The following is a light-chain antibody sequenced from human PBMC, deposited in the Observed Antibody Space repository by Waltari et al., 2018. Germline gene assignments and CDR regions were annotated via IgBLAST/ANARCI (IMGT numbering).Light chain of an antibody. Sequence: CRPSQSVSKSLACYQQKPGQAPRLLNYDASTRATGIPGRFSSSCSGTVFSLTISRLEPEYFAVYYCQKYGTLPATFGQGTKVEIK. J-gene: IGKJ1*01. CDR3: QKYGTLPAT. CDR2: DAS. V-gene: IGKV3-11*01. CDR1: QSVSKS.